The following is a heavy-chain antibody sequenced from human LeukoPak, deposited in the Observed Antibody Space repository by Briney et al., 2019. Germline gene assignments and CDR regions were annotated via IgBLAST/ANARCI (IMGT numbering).Heavy chain of an antibody. CDR1: GGSISSYY. V-gene: IGHV4-59*08. D-gene: IGHD3-10*02. J-gene: IGHJ6*03. CDR2: IYYSGST. Sequence: SETLSLTCTVSGGSISSYYWSWIRQPPGEGLEWIGYIYYSGSTNYNPSLKSRVTLSVDTSKNQFSLKLSSVTAADTAVYYCARSVRGNYMDVWGKGTTVTVSS. CDR3: ARSVRGNYMDV.